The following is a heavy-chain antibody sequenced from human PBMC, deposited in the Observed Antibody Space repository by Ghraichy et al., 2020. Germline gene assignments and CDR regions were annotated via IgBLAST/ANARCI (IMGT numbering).Heavy chain of an antibody. D-gene: IGHD6-6*01. J-gene: IGHJ3*02. V-gene: IGHV3-48*03. CDR1: GFTFSSYE. CDR2: INSGGFIT. CDR3: ARELGSSSSDAFDI. Sequence: LSLTCAASGFTFSSYEMNWVRQAPGKGLEWVSYINSGGFITYYADSVKGRFTISRDNAKNSLFLQMNSLRAEDTALYYCARELGSSSSDAFDIWGQGTMLTVSS.